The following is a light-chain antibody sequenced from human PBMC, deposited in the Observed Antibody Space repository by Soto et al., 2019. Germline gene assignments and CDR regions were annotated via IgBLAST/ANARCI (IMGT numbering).Light chain of an antibody. CDR3: QQYNSYPWT. V-gene: IGKV1-5*03. CDR2: KAS. Sequence: DIPMTQSPSTLSASVGDRVTITCRASQSISSWLAWYQQKPGKAPKLLIYKASSLESGVPSRFSGSGSVTEFTLTISSLQPDDFATYYCQQYNSYPWTFGQGTKVEIK. J-gene: IGKJ1*01. CDR1: QSISSW.